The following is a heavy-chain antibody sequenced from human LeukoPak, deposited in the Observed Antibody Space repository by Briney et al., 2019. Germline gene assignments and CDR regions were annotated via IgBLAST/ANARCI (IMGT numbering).Heavy chain of an antibody. V-gene: IGHV1-2*02. CDR3: ARSPSYSSGWWGGYNWFDP. CDR2: INPNSGGT. J-gene: IGHJ5*02. CDR1: GYTFTGYY. D-gene: IGHD6-19*01. Sequence: APVKVSCKASGYTFTGYYMHWVRQAPGQGLEWMGWINPNSGGTNYAQKFQGRVTMTRDTSISTAYMELSRLRSDDTAVYYCARSPSYSSGWWGGYNWFDPWGQGTLVTVSS.